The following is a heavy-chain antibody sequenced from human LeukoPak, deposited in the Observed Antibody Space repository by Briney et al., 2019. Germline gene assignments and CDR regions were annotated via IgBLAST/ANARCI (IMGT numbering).Heavy chain of an antibody. D-gene: IGHD3-10*01. V-gene: IGHV1-69*13. Sequence: ASVKVSCKASGGTFSSYAISWVRQAPGQGLEWMGGIIPIFGTANYAQKFQGRVTITADESTSTAYMELSSLRSEDTAMYYCARVSSHMVRDEVWGQGTLVTVSS. CDR2: IIPIFGTA. CDR1: GGTFSSYA. CDR3: ARVSSHMVRDEV. J-gene: IGHJ4*02.